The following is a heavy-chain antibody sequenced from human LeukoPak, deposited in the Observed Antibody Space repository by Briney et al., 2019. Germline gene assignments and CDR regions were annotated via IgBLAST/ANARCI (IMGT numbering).Heavy chain of an antibody. V-gene: IGHV5-51*01. Sequence: GESLKLSCKGSGYSIGSYWFGWMRQLPGKGLEWMGIIYPGDSDTIYRPFFHGHATMAAASTIRTAFLQWTILKASATAMYYCAGRSRLRDAYNLDSWGQGTLVTVSS. D-gene: IGHD5-24*01. CDR2: IYPGDSDT. CDR1: GYSIGSYW. CDR3: AGRSRLRDAYNLDS. J-gene: IGHJ4*02.